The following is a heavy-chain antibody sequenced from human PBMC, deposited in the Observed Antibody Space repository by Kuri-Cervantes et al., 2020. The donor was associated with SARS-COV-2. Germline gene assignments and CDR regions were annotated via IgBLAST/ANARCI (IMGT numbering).Heavy chain of an antibody. CDR2: IYYSGST. Sequence: SETLSLTCTVSGGSISSGDYYWSWIRQPPGKGLEWIGYIYYSGSTYYNPSLKSRVTISVDTSKNQFSLKPSSVTAADTAVYYCARLYDFWSGSQAGWFDPWGQGTLVTVSS. D-gene: IGHD3-3*01. CDR1: GGSISSGDYY. CDR3: ARLYDFWSGSQAGWFDP. V-gene: IGHV4-30-4*08. J-gene: IGHJ5*02.